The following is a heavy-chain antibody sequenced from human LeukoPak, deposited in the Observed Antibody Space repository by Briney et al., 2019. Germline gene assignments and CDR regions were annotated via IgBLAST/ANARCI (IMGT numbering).Heavy chain of an antibody. J-gene: IGHJ4*02. CDR2: INRDGSTT. CDR3: ARDKKSGESSEIDY. CDR1: GFTFSNYW. Sequence: GGSLRLSCAASGFTFSNYWVHWVRQALGKGLVWVSRINRDGSTTKYADSVKGRFTVSRDNAKNTLNLQMNSLRAEDTAVYYCARDKKSGESSEIDYWGQGTLVTVSS. D-gene: IGHD3-10*01. V-gene: IGHV3-74*03.